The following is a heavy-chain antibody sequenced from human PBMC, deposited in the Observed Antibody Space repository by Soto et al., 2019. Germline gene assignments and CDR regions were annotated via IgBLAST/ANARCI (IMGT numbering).Heavy chain of an antibody. V-gene: IGHV3-23*01. CDR2: IGGSGGST. CDR1: GFTFSSYA. Sequence: GGSLRLSCAASGFTFSSYAMTWVRQAPGKGLEWVSAIGGSGGSTYYADSVKGRFTISRDNSKNTLYLQMNSLRGDDTAVYYCAKARSGWAYYYGLDVWGQGTTVTVSS. D-gene: IGHD6-25*01. CDR3: AKARSGWAYYYGLDV. J-gene: IGHJ6*02.